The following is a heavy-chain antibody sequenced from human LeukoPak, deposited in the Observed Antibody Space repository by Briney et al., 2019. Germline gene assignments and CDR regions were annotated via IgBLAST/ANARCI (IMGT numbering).Heavy chain of an antibody. D-gene: IGHD2-15*01. V-gene: IGHV3-33*01. CDR1: GFTFSSYG. Sequence: PGRSLRLSCAASGFTFSSYGMHWVRQAPGKGLEWVAVIWYDGSNKYYADSVKGRFTISRDNSKNTLYLQMNSLRAEDTAVYYCARTGGLGCCSGGSCYPMGYYYGMDVWGQGTTVTVSS. CDR3: ARTGGLGCCSGGSCYPMGYYYGMDV. J-gene: IGHJ6*02. CDR2: IWYDGSNK.